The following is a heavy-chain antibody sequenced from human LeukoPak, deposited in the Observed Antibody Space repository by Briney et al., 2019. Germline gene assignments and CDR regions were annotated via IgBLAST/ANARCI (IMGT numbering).Heavy chain of an antibody. CDR1: GFTVSSNY. Sequence: GGSLRLSCAASGFTVSSNYMSWVRQAPGKGLEWVSVVYGGNTSYYADSVKGRFTISRDTSKNTVHLQMNSLRTEDTAVYYCARAYGSNSNDYWGQGTLVTVSS. V-gene: IGHV3-53*05. J-gene: IGHJ4*02. CDR3: ARAYGSNSNDY. D-gene: IGHD6-13*01. CDR2: VYGGNTS.